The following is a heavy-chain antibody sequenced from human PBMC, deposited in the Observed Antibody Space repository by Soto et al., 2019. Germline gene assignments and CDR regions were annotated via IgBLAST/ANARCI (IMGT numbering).Heavy chain of an antibody. CDR2: ISGSGGST. D-gene: IGHD3-3*01. V-gene: IGHV3-23*01. CDR1: GFTFSSYA. CDR3: HGGEEWPLYYFES. J-gene: IGHJ4*02. Sequence: EVQLLESGGGLVQPGGSLRLSCAASGFTFSSYAMSWVRQAPGKGLEWVSAISGSGGSTYYADSVKCRFTISRDNSKNTLYLQMNSLRAEDTAVYYCHGGEEWPLYYFESWGQGTLVTVSS.